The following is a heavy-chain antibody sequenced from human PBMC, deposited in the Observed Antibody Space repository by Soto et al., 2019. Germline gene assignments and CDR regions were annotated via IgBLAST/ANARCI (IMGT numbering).Heavy chain of an antibody. Sequence: SETLSLTCAVSGYSISSGDHYWSWIRQPPGKGLEWIGYIYYSGSTYYNPSLKSRVTISVDTSKNQFSLKLSSVTAADTAVYYCARADSDDSSGYYPYYFDFWGQGTLVTVS. CDR3: ARADSDDSSGYYPYYFDF. CDR1: GYSISSGDHY. CDR2: IYYSGST. D-gene: IGHD3-22*01. J-gene: IGHJ4*02. V-gene: IGHV4-30-4*01.